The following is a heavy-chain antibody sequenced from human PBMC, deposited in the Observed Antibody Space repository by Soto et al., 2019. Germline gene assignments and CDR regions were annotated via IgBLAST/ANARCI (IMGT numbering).Heavy chain of an antibody. D-gene: IGHD2-8*01. V-gene: IGHV1-18*01. Sequence: QVQLVQSAAEVKKPGASVKVTCKASGYTFTRYGITWVRQAPGQGLEWVGWISPYNDYTEYAQKFHGRVTMTTDTSSTTVTMALRGLRSDDTAVYYCARGVYYANFSKKLNDYGRDVWGQGTPVTVSS. CDR2: ISPYNDYT. CDR1: GYTFTRYG. J-gene: IGHJ6*02. CDR3: ARGVYYANFSKKLNDYGRDV.